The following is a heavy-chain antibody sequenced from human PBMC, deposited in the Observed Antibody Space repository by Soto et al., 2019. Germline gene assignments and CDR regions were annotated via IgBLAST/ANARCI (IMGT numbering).Heavy chain of an antibody. J-gene: IGHJ5*02. CDR3: ATLPPRIVVVMTDLPT. V-gene: IGHV4-4*02. D-gene: IGHD2-15*01. CDR1: GASISSTYW. CDR2: IYHTGTT. Sequence: QLRESGPGLVKPSGTLSLTCFVSGASISSTYWWSWVRQTPGKRLEWIGQIYHTGTTSYNPSLXPXVXIXXAKSNNQFSLRLTSMTAADTAVYYCATLPPRIVVVMTDLPTWGQGTLVTVSS.